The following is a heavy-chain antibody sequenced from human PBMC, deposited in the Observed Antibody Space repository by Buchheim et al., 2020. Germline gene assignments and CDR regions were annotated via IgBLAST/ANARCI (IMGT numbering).Heavy chain of an antibody. D-gene: IGHD5-24*01. CDR1: GGSVSSGSYY. CDR2: IYYSGST. Sequence: QVQLQESGPGLVKPSDTLSLTCTVPGGSVSSGSYYWCWIRQPPGKGLEWIGYIYYSGSTNYNPSLKSRVTISVDTSTNQFSLKLSSVTAADTAVYYCARVREMATIHFDYWGQGTL. J-gene: IGHJ4*02. V-gene: IGHV4-61*01. CDR3: ARVREMATIHFDY.